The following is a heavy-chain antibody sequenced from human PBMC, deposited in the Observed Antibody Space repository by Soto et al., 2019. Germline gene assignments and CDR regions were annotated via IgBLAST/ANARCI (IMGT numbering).Heavy chain of an antibody. J-gene: IGHJ5*02. CDR2: TYYRSKWYN. Sequence: SQTLSLTCAISGDSVSSDSAAWNCIRQSPSRGLEWLGRTYYRSKWYNDYAVSVKSRITINPDTSKNQFSLQLNSVTPEDTAVYYCASQPGYSSSANWFDPWGQGTLVTVSS. CDR1: GDSVSSDSAA. V-gene: IGHV6-1*01. CDR3: ASQPGYSSSANWFDP. D-gene: IGHD6-13*01.